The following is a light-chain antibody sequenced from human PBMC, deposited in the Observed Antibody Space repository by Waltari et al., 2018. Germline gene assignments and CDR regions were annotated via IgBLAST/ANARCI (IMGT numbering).Light chain of an antibody. V-gene: IGLV3-21*03. CDR3: QVWDDSSDHVV. Sequence: SYVLTQPPSVPVAPGKTALITCGTDHNGDRTVHWYQQRPGQAPVLVVVDDSDRPSGIPERFSGSNSGDTATLTISRVEAGDEADYSCQVWDDSSDHVVFGGGTKLTVL. CDR1: HNGDRT. J-gene: IGLJ2*01. CDR2: DDS.